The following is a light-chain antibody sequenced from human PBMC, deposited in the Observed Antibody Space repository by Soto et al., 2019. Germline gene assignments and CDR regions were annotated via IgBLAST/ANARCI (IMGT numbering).Light chain of an antibody. Sequence: QSVLTQPASVSGSPGQSITISCTGPSSDVGGYDSVSWYQKQPDKAPKLIIYGVTNRPSGVSSRFSGSKSGNTASLTISGLRTDDEADYFCSSYTSRATFVFGTGTKLTVL. CDR3: SSYTSRATFV. J-gene: IGLJ1*01. CDR1: SSDVGGYDS. CDR2: GVT. V-gene: IGLV2-14*01.